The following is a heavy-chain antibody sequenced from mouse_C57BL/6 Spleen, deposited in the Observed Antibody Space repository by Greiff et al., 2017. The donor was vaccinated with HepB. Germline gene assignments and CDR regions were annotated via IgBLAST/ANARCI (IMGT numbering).Heavy chain of an antibody. CDR2: IYPGSGNT. J-gene: IGHJ2*01. CDR3: ARDYYYGSSYYVDY. Sequence: QVQLKQSGAELVRPGASVKLSCKASGYTFTDYYINWVKQRPGQGLEWIARIYPGSGNTYYNEKFKGKATLTAEKSSSTAYMQLSSLTSEDSAVYFCARDYYYGSSYYVDYWGQGTTLTVSS. CDR1: GYTFTDYY. V-gene: IGHV1-76*01. D-gene: IGHD1-1*01.